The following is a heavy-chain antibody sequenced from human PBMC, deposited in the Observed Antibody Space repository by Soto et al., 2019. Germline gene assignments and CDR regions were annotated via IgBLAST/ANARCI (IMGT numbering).Heavy chain of an antibody. CDR2: INHSGST. D-gene: IGHD5-12*01. Sequence: SETLSLTCAVYGGSFSGYYWSWIRQPPGKGLELIGEINHSGSTNYNPSLKSRVTISVDTSKNQFSLKLSSVTAADTAFYYCARYSGYDYYYYYYMDVWGKGTTVTVSS. CDR3: ARYSGYDYYYYYYMDV. V-gene: IGHV4-34*01. J-gene: IGHJ6*03. CDR1: GGSFSGYY.